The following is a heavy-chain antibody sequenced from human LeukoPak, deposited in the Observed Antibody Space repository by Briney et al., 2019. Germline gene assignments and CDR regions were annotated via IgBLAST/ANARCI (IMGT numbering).Heavy chain of an antibody. CDR1: GGSISSSSYY. CDR2: IYYSGST. J-gene: IGHJ4*02. Sequence: PSETLSLTCTVSGGSISSSSYYWGWIRQPPGKGLEWIGSIYYSGSTYYNPSLKSRVTISVDTSKNQFSLKLSSVTAADTAVYYCARRGSGSCYTPPYFDYWGQGTLVTVSS. CDR3: ARRGSGSCYTPPYFDY. D-gene: IGHD3-10*01. V-gene: IGHV4-39*01.